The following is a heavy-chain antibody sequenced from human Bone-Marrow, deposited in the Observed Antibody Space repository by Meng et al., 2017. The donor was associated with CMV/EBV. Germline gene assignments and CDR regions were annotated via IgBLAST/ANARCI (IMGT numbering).Heavy chain of an antibody. J-gene: IGHJ4*02. CDR2: MPNDETTR. D-gene: IGHD6-25*01. V-gene: IGHV3-30*02. CDR3: AKTAASSWGFFDS. Sequence: GESLKISCAASGFTFTSYGMHWVRQAPGKGLEWVAFMPNDETTRYYADSVKGRYTISRDNAKNTLFLQMNSLSPDDTAVYYCAKTAASSWGFFDSWGQGTMVTVSS. CDR1: GFTFTSYG.